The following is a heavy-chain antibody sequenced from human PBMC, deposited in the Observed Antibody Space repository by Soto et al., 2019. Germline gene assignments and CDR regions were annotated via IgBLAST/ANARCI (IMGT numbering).Heavy chain of an antibody. CDR3: AREGPAPYYYYGMDV. J-gene: IGHJ6*02. CDR1: GYSFTTYG. V-gene: IGHV1-18*01. Sequence: QVQLVQSRGEVKKPGASVKVSCKTSGYSFTTYGFSWVRQAPGQGLEWMGWISGYNGNTNYAQKFQGRVTMTTDTSSSTAYMALRSLRSDDTAVYYCAREGPAPYYYYGMDVWGQGSTVTVSS. CDR2: ISGYNGNT.